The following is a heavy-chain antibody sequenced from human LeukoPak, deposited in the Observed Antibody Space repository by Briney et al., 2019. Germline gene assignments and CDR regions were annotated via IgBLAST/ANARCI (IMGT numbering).Heavy chain of an antibody. CDR1: GGSISSGSYY. D-gene: IGHD7-27*01. J-gene: IGHJ4*02. Sequence: SETLSLTCTVSGGSISSGSYYWSWIRQPAGKGLEWIGRIYTSGSTNYNPSLKSRVTISVDTSKNQFSLKLSSVTAADTAVYYCARDDAGKLGSPTYWGQGTLVTVS. CDR3: ARDDAGKLGSPTY. CDR2: IYTSGST. V-gene: IGHV4-61*02.